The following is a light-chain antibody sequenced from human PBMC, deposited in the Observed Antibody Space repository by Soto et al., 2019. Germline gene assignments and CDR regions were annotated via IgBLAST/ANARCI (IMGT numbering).Light chain of an antibody. CDR1: QSVSSN. V-gene: IGKV3-11*01. J-gene: IGKJ1*01. CDR3: QQRYSWLRV. Sequence: EIVLTQSPATLSLSPGERATLSCRASQSVSSNLAWYQQKPGQAPRLLIYGASTRATGIPARFSGSGSGTEFTLTISGLEVDDFAIYYCQQRYSWLRVFGQGTKVDIK. CDR2: GAS.